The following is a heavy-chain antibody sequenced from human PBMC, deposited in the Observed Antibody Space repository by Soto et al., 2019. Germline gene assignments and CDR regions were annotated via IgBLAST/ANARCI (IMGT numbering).Heavy chain of an antibody. Sequence: EVQLVESGGGLVQPGGSLRLSCAASGFTLSTFWMNWVRQAPGKGLEWVANIKQDGSEKYYVDSVKGRFSISRDSAKDSLYLQMNSLRAEDTAVYYCTGGSGWLFDSWGQGTLVTVSS. CDR1: GFTLSTFW. CDR3: TGGSGWLFDS. D-gene: IGHD6-19*01. V-gene: IGHV3-7*04. J-gene: IGHJ4*02. CDR2: IKQDGSEK.